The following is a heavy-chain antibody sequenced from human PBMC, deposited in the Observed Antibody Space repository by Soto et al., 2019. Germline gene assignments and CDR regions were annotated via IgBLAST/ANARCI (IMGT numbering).Heavy chain of an antibody. J-gene: IGHJ4*02. D-gene: IGHD6-13*01. CDR3: ARINFIAAAGDFDY. CDR1: GGSFSGYY. CDR2: INHSGST. Sequence: SETLSLTCAVYGGSFSGYYWGWIRQPPGKGLEWIGEINHSGSTNYNPSLKSRVTISVDTSKNQFSLKLSSVTAADTAVYYCARINFIAAAGDFDYWGQGTLVTVSS. V-gene: IGHV4-34*01.